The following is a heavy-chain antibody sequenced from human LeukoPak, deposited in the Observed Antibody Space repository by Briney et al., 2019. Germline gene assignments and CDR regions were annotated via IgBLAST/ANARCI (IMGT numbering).Heavy chain of an antibody. CDR1: GYTFTSYY. Sequence: ASVKVSCKASGYTFTSYYMHWVRQAPGQGLEWMGIINPSGGSTSYAQKFQGRVTMTRDMSTSTAYMELSSLRSEDTAVYYCARDRRNYDSSGYPDAFDIWGQGTMVTVSS. D-gene: IGHD3-22*01. V-gene: IGHV1-46*01. J-gene: IGHJ3*02. CDR3: ARDRRNYDSSGYPDAFDI. CDR2: INPSGGST.